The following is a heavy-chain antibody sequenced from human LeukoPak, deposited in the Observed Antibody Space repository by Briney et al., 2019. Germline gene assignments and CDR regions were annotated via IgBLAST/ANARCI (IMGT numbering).Heavy chain of an antibody. D-gene: IGHD5/OR15-5a*01. CDR1: GGSISSFY. CDR3: ARDKGLPQAFDI. J-gene: IGHJ3*02. Sequence: SETLSLTCTVSGGSISSFYWSWIRQPPGEGLEYIGYISYSETTSYNPSLKRRVTISVDTSKNQFSLKLTSVTAADTAVYYCARDKGLPQAFDIWGQGTMVTVSS. V-gene: IGHV4-59*01. CDR2: ISYSETT.